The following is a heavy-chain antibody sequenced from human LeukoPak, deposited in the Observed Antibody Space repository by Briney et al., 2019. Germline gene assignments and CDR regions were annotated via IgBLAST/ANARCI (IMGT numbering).Heavy chain of an antibody. CDR3: AKNTGGSCYSALDF. CDR2: MSYDGTNK. V-gene: IGHV3-30-3*01. J-gene: IGHJ4*02. D-gene: IGHD2-15*01. Sequence: GGSLRLSCAASGFTFSLYAMHWVRQAPGKGLEWVALMSYDGTNKYYADSVKGRFTISRDNSKSTLYLEMNSLRYEDTALYYCAKNTGGSCYSALDFWGQGNLVTVSS. CDR1: GFTFSLYA.